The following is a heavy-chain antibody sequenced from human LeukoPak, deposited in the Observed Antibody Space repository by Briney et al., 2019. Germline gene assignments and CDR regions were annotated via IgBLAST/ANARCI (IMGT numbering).Heavy chain of an antibody. D-gene: IGHD4-17*01. Sequence: RASVKVSCKASGGTFSSYAISWVRQAPGQGLEWMGGIIPIFGTANYAQKFQGRVTITADESTSTAYMELSSLRSEDTAVYYCARGTRYGPPGGYGMDVWGQGTTVTVSS. V-gene: IGHV1-69*01. CDR2: IIPIFGTA. CDR3: ARGTRYGPPGGYGMDV. CDR1: GGTFSSYA. J-gene: IGHJ6*02.